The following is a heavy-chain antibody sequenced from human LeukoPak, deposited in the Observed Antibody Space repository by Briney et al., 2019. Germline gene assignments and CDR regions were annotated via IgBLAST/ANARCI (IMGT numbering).Heavy chain of an antibody. D-gene: IGHD4-17*01. CDR1: GGSISSYY. V-gene: IGHV4-59*08. CDR2: IYDTGST. J-gene: IGHJ5*02. Sequence: PSETLSLTCTVSGGSISSYYWSWIRQPPGQGLEWIGHIYDTGSTYYNPSLKSRVTISVDESKNQFSLNLNSVTAADTAVYYCARLYRGYGDIYTWFDPWGQGTLVTVSS. CDR3: ARLYRGYGDIYTWFDP.